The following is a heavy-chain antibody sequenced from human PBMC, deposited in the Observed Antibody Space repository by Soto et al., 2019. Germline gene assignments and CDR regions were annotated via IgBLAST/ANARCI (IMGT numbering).Heavy chain of an antibody. V-gene: IGHV1-18*01. D-gene: IGHD5-12*01. Sequence: ASVKVSCKASGYTFTSYGISWVRQAPGQGPEWMGWISGYNGDTNYAQTFQGRVTMTTDTSTSTAYMELRSLRSDDTAVYYCAREGVAPYYYYGMDVWGQGNPVTVSS. J-gene: IGHJ6*02. CDR2: ISGYNGDT. CDR1: GYTFTSYG. CDR3: AREGVAPYYYYGMDV.